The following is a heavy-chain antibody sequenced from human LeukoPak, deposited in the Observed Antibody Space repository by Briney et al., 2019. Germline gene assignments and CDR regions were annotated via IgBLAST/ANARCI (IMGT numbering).Heavy chain of an antibody. CDR2: IYHSGNT. V-gene: IGHV4-39*07. J-gene: IGHJ6*03. CDR1: GGSISSGSYY. CDR3: ARDLHDYTPYYFYFMDV. D-gene: IGHD4-11*01. Sequence: SQTLSLTCTVSGGSISSGSYYWSWIRQPPGKGLEWIGSIYHSGNTSYNPSLKSRVTISVDTSKNQFSLKLTSVIAADTAIYYCARDLHDYTPYYFYFMDVWGKGTTVTVSS.